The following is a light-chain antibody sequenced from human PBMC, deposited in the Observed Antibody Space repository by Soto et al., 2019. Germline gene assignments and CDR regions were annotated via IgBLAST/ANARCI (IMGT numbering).Light chain of an antibody. CDR1: QSISRSD. Sequence: EIVLTQSPGTVSLSPGESDTLSCRASQSISRSDLAWYQHRPGQSPRLLIYATSSRATGIPDRFTGGGAGAGFTLTISRLEPEDSAVYYCQQYGSSPTFGGGTKVDIK. J-gene: IGKJ4*01. CDR2: ATS. V-gene: IGKV3-20*01. CDR3: QQYGSSPT.